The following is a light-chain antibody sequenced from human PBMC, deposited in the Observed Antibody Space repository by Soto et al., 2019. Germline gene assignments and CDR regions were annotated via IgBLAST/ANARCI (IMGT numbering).Light chain of an antibody. CDR2: EGS. V-gene: IGLV2-23*01. J-gene: IGLJ2*01. CDR1: SSDVGSYNL. Sequence: QSALTQPASVSGSPGQSITNSCTGTSSDVGSYNLVSWYQQHPGKAPKLVIYEGSKRPSGVSNRFSGSKSGNTASLTISGLQAEDEADYYCCSYAGISTSVFGGGTKVTVL. CDR3: CSYAGISTSV.